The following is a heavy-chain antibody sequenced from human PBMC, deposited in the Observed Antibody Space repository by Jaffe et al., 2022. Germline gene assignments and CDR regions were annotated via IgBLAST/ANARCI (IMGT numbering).Heavy chain of an antibody. CDR1: GGSISSSSYY. CDR3: ASVGGLGGGSYDFWSGYLISDIPFDY. CDR2: IYYSGST. Sequence: QLQLQESGPGLVKPSETLSLTCTVSGGSISSSSYYWGWIRQPPGKGLEWIGSIYYSGSTYYNPSLKSRVTISVDTSKNQFSLKLSSVTAADTAVYYCASVGGLGGGSYDFWSGYLISDIPFDYWGQGTLVTVSS. D-gene: IGHD3-3*01. J-gene: IGHJ4*02. V-gene: IGHV4-39*01.